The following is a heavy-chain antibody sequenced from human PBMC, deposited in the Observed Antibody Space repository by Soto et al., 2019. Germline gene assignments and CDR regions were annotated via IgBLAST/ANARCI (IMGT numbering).Heavy chain of an antibody. CDR3: ARPGVRGRYYYYGMDV. Sequence: SETLSFTCAVYGGSFSGYYWSWIRQPPGKGLEWIGEINHSGSTNYNPSLKSRVTISVDTSKNQFSLKLSSVTAADTAVYYCARPGVRGRYYYYGMDVWGQGTTVTVSS. D-gene: IGHD3-10*01. CDR1: GGSFSGYY. V-gene: IGHV4-34*01. CDR2: INHSGST. J-gene: IGHJ6*02.